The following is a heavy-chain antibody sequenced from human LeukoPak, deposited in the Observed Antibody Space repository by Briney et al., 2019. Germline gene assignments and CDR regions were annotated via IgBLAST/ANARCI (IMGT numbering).Heavy chain of an antibody. CDR2: INPNSGGT. D-gene: IGHD3-16*01. CDR3: ARVDLMFGGKVYSYRKLDY. Sequence: GASVKVSCKASGYTFTGYYMHWVRQAPGQGLEWMGWINPNSGGTNYAQKFQGRVTMTRDTSISTAYMELSRLRSDDTAVYYCARVDLMFGGKVYSYRKLDYWGQGTLVTVSS. CDR1: GYTFTGYY. J-gene: IGHJ4*02. V-gene: IGHV1-2*02.